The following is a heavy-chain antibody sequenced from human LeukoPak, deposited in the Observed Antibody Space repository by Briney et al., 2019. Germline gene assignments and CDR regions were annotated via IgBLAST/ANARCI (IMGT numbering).Heavy chain of an antibody. CDR1: GFTFSSYE. CDR3: AKFLEGYNYGFDY. Sequence: PGGSLRLSCIASGFTFSSYEMSWVRQAPGKGLEWVSYISSSSGIFYADSVKGRFTISRDNAKNSLYLQMNSLRAEDTAVYYCAKFLEGYNYGFDYWGQGTLVTVSS. D-gene: IGHD5-18*01. V-gene: IGHV3-48*03. CDR2: ISSSSGI. J-gene: IGHJ4*02.